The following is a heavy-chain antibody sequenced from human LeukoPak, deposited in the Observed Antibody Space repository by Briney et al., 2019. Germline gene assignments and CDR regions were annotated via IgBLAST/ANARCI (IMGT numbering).Heavy chain of an antibody. CDR3: AKDSTRHSSGWYVPDY. D-gene: IGHD6-19*01. J-gene: IGHJ4*02. CDR1: GFTFSSYG. V-gene: IGHV3-30*02. Sequence: TGGSLRLSCAASGFTFSSYGMHWVRQAPGKGLEWVAFIRYDGSNKYYADSVKGRFTISRDNSKNTLYLQMNSLRAEDTAVYYCAKDSTRHSSGWYVPDYWGQGTLVTVSS. CDR2: IRYDGSNK.